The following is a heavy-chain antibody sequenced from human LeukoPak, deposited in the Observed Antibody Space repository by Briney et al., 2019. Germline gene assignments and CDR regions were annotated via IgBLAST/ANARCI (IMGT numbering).Heavy chain of an antibody. J-gene: IGHJ6*03. Sequence: PGGSLRLSCAASGFTVSSNYMSWVRQAPGKGLEWVSVIYSGGSTYYADSVKGRFTISRDNSKNTLYLQMNSLRAEDTAVYYCAGSYCSGGSCPRGYYYYMDVWGKGTTVTISS. D-gene: IGHD2-15*01. CDR1: GFTVSSNY. V-gene: IGHV3-66*01. CDR2: IYSGGST. CDR3: AGSYCSGGSCPRGYYYYMDV.